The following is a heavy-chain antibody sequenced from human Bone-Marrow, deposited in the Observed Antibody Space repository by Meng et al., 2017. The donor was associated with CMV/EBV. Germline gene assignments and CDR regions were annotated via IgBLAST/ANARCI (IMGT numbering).Heavy chain of an antibody. J-gene: IGHJ4*02. V-gene: IGHV1-69*05. CDR2: IIPIFGTA. D-gene: IGHD5-18*01. CDR1: GGTFSSYA. CDR3: AAERGTAMVTDY. Sequence: CKASGGTFSSYAISCVRQAPGQGLEWMGGIIPIFGTANYAQKFQGRVTITTDESTSTAYMELSSLRSEDTAVYYCAAERGTAMVTDYWGQGTLVTVSS.